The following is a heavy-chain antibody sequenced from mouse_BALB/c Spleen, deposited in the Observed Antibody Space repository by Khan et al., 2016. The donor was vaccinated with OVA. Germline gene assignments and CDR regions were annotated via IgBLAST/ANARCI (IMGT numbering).Heavy chain of an antibody. CDR2: IWAGGST. J-gene: IGHJ2*01. Sequence: VQLKESGPGLVAPSQSLSITCTVSGFSLTSYGIHWVRQPPGKGLEWLGIIWAGGSTNYNSALVSRLSISKDNSRSQVFLKMNSLQTDYTAMYFCARNRESDYFDYWGQGTTLTVSS. CDR1: GFSLTSYG. V-gene: IGHV2-9*02. CDR3: ARNRESDYFDY.